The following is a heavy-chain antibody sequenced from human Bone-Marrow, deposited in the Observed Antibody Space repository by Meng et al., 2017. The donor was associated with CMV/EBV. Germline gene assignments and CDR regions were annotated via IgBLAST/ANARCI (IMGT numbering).Heavy chain of an antibody. CDR3: TTARAKRTRCGAVDYFDD. D-gene: IGHD1-26*01. Sequence: GESLKISCAASGFTFTSYAMSWVRQSPGKGLEWVSSISAGSGSTYYADYVKGRFTLSRDNSNNTLYLQINSQRAEDTAVYYGTTARAKRTRCGAVDYFDDWGQGTRVTVSS. V-gene: IGHV3-23*01. CDR2: ISAGSGST. J-gene: IGHJ4*02. CDR1: GFTFTSYA.